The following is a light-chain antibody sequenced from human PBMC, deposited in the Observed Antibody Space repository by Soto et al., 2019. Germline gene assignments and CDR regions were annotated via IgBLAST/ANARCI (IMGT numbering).Light chain of an antibody. CDR2: EAS. CDR3: CSYASSSTWV. Sequence: QSVLTQPASVSGSPGQSITISCTGTSSDVGSYNLVSWYQQHPGKAPKILIYEASQRPSGVSNRFSGSKSGNTASLTISGLQTEDEADYYCCSYASSSTWVFGGGTKLTVL. J-gene: IGLJ3*02. CDR1: SSDVGSYNL. V-gene: IGLV2-23*01.